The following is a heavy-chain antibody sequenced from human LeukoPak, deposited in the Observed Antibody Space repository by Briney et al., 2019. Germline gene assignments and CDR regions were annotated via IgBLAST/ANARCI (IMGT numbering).Heavy chain of an antibody. Sequence: SETLSLTCTVSGGSISSYYWNWIRQPPGKGLEWIGEINHSGSTNYNPSLKSRVTISVDTSKNQFSLKLSSVTAADTAVYYCASGGGAYYDFWSGYYDPHYYYMDVWGKGTTVTVSS. CDR1: GGSISSYY. CDR2: INHSGST. CDR3: ASGGGAYYDFWSGYYDPHYYYMDV. J-gene: IGHJ6*03. V-gene: IGHV4-34*01. D-gene: IGHD3-3*01.